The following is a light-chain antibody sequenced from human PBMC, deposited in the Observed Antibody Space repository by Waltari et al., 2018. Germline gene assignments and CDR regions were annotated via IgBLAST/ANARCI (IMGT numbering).Light chain of an antibody. CDR1: QSLSSN. CDR2: GAS. V-gene: IGKV3-15*01. J-gene: IGKJ2*01. Sequence: EIVMTQSPATLSVSPGERATLSCRASQSLSSNLAGYQQKPSQAPRLLIYGASTRATGIPFRFSGSGSRAEFTLTISSLQSEDFAVYYCQQYNNWPFTFGQGTKLEIK. CDR3: QQYNNWPFT.